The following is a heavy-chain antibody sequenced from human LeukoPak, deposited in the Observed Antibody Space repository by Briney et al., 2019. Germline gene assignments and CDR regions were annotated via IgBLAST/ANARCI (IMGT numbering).Heavy chain of an antibody. D-gene: IGHD3-10*01. CDR2: IYYSGST. Sequence: PSETLSLTCTVSGGSISSYYWSWIRQPPGKGLEWIGYIYYSGSTNYNPSLKSRVTISVDTSKNQFSLKLSSVTAADTAVYYCARIGPGASFDIWGQGTMVTVSS. J-gene: IGHJ3*02. CDR1: GGSISSYY. V-gene: IGHV4-59*01. CDR3: ARIGPGASFDI.